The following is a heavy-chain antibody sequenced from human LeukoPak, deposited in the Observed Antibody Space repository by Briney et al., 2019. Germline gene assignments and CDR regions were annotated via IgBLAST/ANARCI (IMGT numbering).Heavy chain of an antibody. V-gene: IGHV4-34*01. Sequence: SETLSLTCAVYGGSFSGYYWSWIRQPPGKGLEWIGSIYHSGSTYYNPSLKSRVTISVDTSKNQFSLKLSSVTAADTAVYYCARDMFRDYGGKSGLVYWGQGTLVTVSS. CDR3: ARDMFRDYGGKSGLVY. J-gene: IGHJ4*02. CDR2: IYHSGST. CDR1: GGSFSGYY. D-gene: IGHD4-23*01.